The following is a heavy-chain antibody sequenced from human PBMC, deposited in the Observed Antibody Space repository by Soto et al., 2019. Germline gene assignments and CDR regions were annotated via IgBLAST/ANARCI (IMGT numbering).Heavy chain of an antibody. CDR2: IYPGDSDT. V-gene: IGHV5-51*01. Sequence: GESLKISCNGSGYIFTSYWIGWVRQMPGKGLEWMGIIYPGDSDTRYSPSFQGQVTISADKSISTAYLQWSSLKASDTAMYYCASAVSGSYYYYYGMDVWGQGTTVTVSS. CDR3: ASAVSGSYYYYYGMDV. CDR1: GYIFTSYW. J-gene: IGHJ6*02. D-gene: IGHD1-26*01.